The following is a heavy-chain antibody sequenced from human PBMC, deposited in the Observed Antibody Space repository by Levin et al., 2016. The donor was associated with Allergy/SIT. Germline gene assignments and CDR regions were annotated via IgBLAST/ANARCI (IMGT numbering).Heavy chain of an antibody. CDR2: IGTAGDP. J-gene: IGHJ6*02. CDR1: GFTFSSYD. V-gene: IGHV3-13*05. D-gene: IGHD2-2*01. CDR3: ARAKGYQLLRGTLAYGMDV. Sequence: GESLKISCAASGFTFSSYDMHWVRQATGKGLEWVSAIGTAGDPYYPGSVKGRFTISRENAKNSLYLQMNSLRAGDTAVYYCARAKGYQLLRGTLAYGMDVWGQGTTVTVSS.